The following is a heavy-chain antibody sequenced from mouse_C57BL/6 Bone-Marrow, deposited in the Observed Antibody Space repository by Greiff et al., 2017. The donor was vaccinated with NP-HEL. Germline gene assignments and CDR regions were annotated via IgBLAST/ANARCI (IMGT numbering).Heavy chain of an antibody. D-gene: IGHD2-1*01. CDR1: GYTFTSYW. CDR3: ARGNYGNSLFLYYYAMDY. J-gene: IGHJ4*01. Sequence: QVQLQQPGAELVKPGASVKLSCKASGYTFTSYWMHWVKQRPGRGLEWIGRIGPNSGGTKYNEKFKSKATLTVDKPSSTAYMQLSSLTSEDSAVYYCARGNYGNSLFLYYYAMDYWGQGTSVTVSS. V-gene: IGHV1-72*01. CDR2: IGPNSGGT.